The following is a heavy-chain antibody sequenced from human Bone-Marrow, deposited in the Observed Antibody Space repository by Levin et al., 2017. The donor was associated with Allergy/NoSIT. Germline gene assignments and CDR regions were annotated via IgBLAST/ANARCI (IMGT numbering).Heavy chain of an antibody. CDR1: GFTFSDYY. V-gene: IGHV3-11*03. CDR2: ISSSSSYT. J-gene: IGHJ4*02. CDR3: ASAEGDGSYRVYFDY. D-gene: IGHD1-26*01. Sequence: KSGGSLRLSCAASGFTFSDYYMSWIRQAPGKGLEWVSYISSSSSYTNYADSVKGRFTISRDNAKNSLYLQMNSLRAEDTAVYYCASAEGDGSYRVYFDYWGQGTLVTVSS.